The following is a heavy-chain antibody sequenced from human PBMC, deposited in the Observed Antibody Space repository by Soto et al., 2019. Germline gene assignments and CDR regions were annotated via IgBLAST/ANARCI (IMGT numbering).Heavy chain of an antibody. D-gene: IGHD1-1*01. V-gene: IGHV3-30*03. Sequence: QVQLVESGGGVVQPGRSLRLSCAASGFTFNNYGMHWVRQAPGKGLEWVSVISYDGSNKYYADSVKGRFTISRDNSKNTLYLQMNSLRAEDTAVYYCARDRISDWNDGYFDYWGQGTLVTVSS. J-gene: IGHJ4*02. CDR1: GFTFNNYG. CDR2: ISYDGSNK. CDR3: ARDRISDWNDGYFDY.